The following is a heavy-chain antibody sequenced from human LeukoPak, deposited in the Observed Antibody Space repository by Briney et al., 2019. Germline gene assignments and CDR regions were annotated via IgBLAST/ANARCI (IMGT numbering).Heavy chain of an antibody. D-gene: IGHD1-14*01. Sequence: SVKVSCKASGVVFSSYAFSWVRQAPGQGREWMGWLIPILGKVEYAQEFQGRVTITAAKPPSTVYVELSGLRSEDTAVYYCAKGYGFDSWGQGTLVIVSS. CDR3: AKGYGFDS. CDR1: GVVFSSYA. J-gene: IGHJ4*02. CDR2: LIPILGKV. V-gene: IGHV1-69*10.